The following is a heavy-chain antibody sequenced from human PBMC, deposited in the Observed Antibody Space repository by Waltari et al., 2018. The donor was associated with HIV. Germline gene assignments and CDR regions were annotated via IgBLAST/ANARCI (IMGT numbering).Heavy chain of an antibody. Sequence: QAQLVQSGDELKHPGTSLRVSCTASMNNFNTLDVNWVRQAAGQGLEWMGWLNPNSGRTGYARKFQGRVTMTMNTYTKTAYMDLRDLRFEDTAVYYCTTSRPGAMFGDLWGQGSLITVS. CDR1: MNNFNTLD. V-gene: IGHV1-8*01. J-gene: IGHJ4*02. CDR3: TTSRPGAMFGDL. D-gene: IGHD3-3*01. CDR2: LNPNSGRT.